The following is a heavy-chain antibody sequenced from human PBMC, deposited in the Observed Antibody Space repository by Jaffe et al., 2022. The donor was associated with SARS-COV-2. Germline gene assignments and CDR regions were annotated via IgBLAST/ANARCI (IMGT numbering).Heavy chain of an antibody. CDR3: ARDVGWLQLHFDY. V-gene: IGHV3-30-3*01. J-gene: IGHJ4*02. Sequence: QVQLVESGGGVVQPGRSLRLSCAASGFTFSSYAMHWVRQAPGKGLEWVAVISYDGSNKYYADSVKGRFTISRDNSKNTLYLQMNSLRAEDTAVYYCARDVGWLQLHFDYWGQGTLVTVSS. CDR1: GFTFSSYA. D-gene: IGHD5-12*01. CDR2: ISYDGSNK.